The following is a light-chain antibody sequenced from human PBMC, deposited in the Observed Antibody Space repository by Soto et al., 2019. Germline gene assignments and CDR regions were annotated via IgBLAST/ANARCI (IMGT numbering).Light chain of an antibody. V-gene: IGKV1-39*01. J-gene: IGKJ2*01. CDR3: QQSYRTPYT. Sequence: DVQMPQSPSSLSASVGDRVTITCRASQSINTYLNWYQQMPGKAPMLLIYAASTLQSGVPSRFSGGGSGTDFTLTISSLQPEDFATYYCQQSYRTPYTFGQGTKLEI. CDR2: AAS. CDR1: QSINTY.